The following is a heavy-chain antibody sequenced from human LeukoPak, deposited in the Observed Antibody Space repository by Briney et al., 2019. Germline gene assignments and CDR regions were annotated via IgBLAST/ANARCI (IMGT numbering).Heavy chain of an antibody. CDR2: IYYSGST. CDR3: ARLSGSGSSIDY. J-gene: IGHJ4*02. CDR1: GGFVTSYY. Sequence: SETLSLTCTVSGGFVTSYYWSWFRQPPGKALEWIAYIYYSGSTNYNPSFKSRVTISVDPSKNQFSLKLSSVTAAAPAVYYCARLSGSGSSIDYWGQGTLVTVSS. V-gene: IGHV4-59*08. D-gene: IGHD1-26*01.